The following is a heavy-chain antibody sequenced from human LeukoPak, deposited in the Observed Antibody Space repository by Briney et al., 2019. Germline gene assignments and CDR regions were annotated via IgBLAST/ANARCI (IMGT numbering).Heavy chain of an antibody. J-gene: IGHJ5*02. CDR1: GYTFTSYY. D-gene: IGHD2-15*01. CDR2: INPSGGST. V-gene: IGHV1-46*01. Sequence: ASVKVSCKASGYTFTSYYMHWVRQAPGQGLEWMGIINPSGGSTSYAQKFQGRVTMTRDTSTSTVYMELSSLRSEDTAVYYCARAPGEVAAATRNWIDPWGQGTLVTVSS. CDR3: ARAPGEVAAATRNWIDP.